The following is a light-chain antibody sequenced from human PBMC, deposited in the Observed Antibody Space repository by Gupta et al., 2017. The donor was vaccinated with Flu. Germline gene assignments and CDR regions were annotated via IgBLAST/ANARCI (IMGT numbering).Light chain of an antibody. J-gene: IGLJ3*02. CDR2: SNK. CDR3: QSFDNNLDSSL. CDR1: SSNIGAGHN. Sequence: SVLTQLPSVSGAPGQRVTIPCTGSSSNIGAGHNVHWYQHLPGAAPKLLIYSNKNRPSAGPDRFSGSKSGTSASLAISGRQPEDEADYYCQSFDNNLDSSLFGGRTKLTVL. V-gene: IGLV1-40*01.